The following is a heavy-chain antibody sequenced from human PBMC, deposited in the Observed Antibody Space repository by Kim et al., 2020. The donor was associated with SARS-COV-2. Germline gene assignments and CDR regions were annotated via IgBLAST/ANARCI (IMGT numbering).Heavy chain of an antibody. J-gene: IGHJ4*02. Sequence: GGSLRLSCAASGFTFSSYAMHWVRQAPGKGLEWVAVISYDGSNKYYADSVKGRFTISRDNSKNTLYLQMNSLRAEDTAVYYCARVGPWGSSWFSGYFDYWGQGTLVTVSS. CDR2: ISYDGSNK. V-gene: IGHV3-30*04. D-gene: IGHD6-13*01. CDR1: GFTFSSYA. CDR3: ARVGPWGSSWFSGYFDY.